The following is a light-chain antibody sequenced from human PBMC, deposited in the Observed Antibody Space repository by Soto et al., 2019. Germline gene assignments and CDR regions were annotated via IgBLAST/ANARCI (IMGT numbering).Light chain of an antibody. CDR3: QHTYDTPA. Sequence: DIQMTQSPSTLSASVGDRVTITCRASQYISSWLAWYQQKPGKAPKLLIYDASSLESGVPSRFRGSTSGSGFTDYSLTITSLQPEDFATYYCQHTYDTPAFGGGTTVQVK. CDR1: QYISSW. J-gene: IGKJ4*01. CDR2: DAS. V-gene: IGKV1-5*01.